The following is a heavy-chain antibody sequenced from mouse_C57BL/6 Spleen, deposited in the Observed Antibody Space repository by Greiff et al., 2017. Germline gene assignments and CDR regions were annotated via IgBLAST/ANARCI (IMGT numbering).Heavy chain of an antibody. J-gene: IGHJ4*01. CDR2: INPNNGGT. Sequence: VHVKQSGPELVKPGASVKIPCKASGYTFTDYNMDWVKQSHGKSLEWIGDINPNNGGTIYNQKFKGKATLTVDKSSSTAYMELRSLTSEDTAVYYCARKDYGSPYAMDYWGQGTSVTVSS. CDR1: GYTFTDYN. D-gene: IGHD1-1*01. V-gene: IGHV1-18*01. CDR3: ARKDYGSPYAMDY.